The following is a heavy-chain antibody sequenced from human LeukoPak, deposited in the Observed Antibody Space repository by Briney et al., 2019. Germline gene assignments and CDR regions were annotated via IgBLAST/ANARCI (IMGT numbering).Heavy chain of an antibody. V-gene: IGHV3-74*01. CDR1: GLTFNIFW. Sequence: GGSLRLSCAASGLTFNIFWMHWVRQAPGKGLVWVSLIKGDGSSTTYMDSVKGRFITSRDNAKNTLYLQMNSLRTEDTAVYYCATGHSCGYNYWGQGTLVTVSP. J-gene: IGHJ4*02. CDR2: IKGDGSST. CDR3: ATGHSCGYNY. D-gene: IGHD5-18*01.